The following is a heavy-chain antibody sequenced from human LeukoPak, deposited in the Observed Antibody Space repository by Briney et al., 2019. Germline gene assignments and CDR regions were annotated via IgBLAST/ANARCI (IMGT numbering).Heavy chain of an antibody. D-gene: IGHD3-22*01. Sequence: PGGSLRLSCAASGFTFSSYEMNWVRQAPGKGLEWVSYISSSGSTIYYADSVKGRFTISRDNAKNSLYLQMNSLRAEDTALYYCARESYYYDSSGPLGAFDIWGQGTMVTVSS. V-gene: IGHV3-48*03. CDR3: ARESYYYDSSGPLGAFDI. CDR2: ISSSGSTI. J-gene: IGHJ3*02. CDR1: GFTFSSYE.